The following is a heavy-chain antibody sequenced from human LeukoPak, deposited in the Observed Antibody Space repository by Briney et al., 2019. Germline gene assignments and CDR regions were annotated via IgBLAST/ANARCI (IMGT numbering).Heavy chain of an antibody. Sequence: GGSLRLSCAASGFSFSYYAMNWVCQTPGKGLEWVAFIRYDGSNKYYADSVKGRFTISRDNSKNTLYLQMNSLRAEDTAVYYCAKDRLGYCSSTSCYGIDYWGQGTLVTVSS. CDR3: AKDRLGYCSSTSCYGIDY. J-gene: IGHJ4*02. D-gene: IGHD2-2*01. V-gene: IGHV3-30*02. CDR2: IRYDGSNK. CDR1: GFSFSYYA.